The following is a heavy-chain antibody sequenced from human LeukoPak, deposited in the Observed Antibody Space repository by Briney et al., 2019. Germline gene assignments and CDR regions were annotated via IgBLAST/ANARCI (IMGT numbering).Heavy chain of an antibody. V-gene: IGHV1-46*01. Sequence: VASVKVSCKASGYTFTSYYTHWVRQAPGQGLEWMGIINPSGGSTSYAQKFQGRVTMTRDMSTSTVYMELSSLRSEDTAVYYCARDRITMVRGARGSIDYWGQGTLVTVSS. CDR3: ARDRITMVRGARGSIDY. J-gene: IGHJ4*02. D-gene: IGHD3-10*01. CDR2: INPSGGST. CDR1: GYTFTSYY.